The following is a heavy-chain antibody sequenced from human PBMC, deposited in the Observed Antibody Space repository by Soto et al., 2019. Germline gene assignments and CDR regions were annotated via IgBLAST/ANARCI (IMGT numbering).Heavy chain of an antibody. CDR1: GYTFTRYG. J-gene: IGHJ6*02. CDR3: AKNGQPPYYYYGLDV. V-gene: IGHV1-18*01. D-gene: IGHD2-8*01. Sequence: ASVKVSCKASGYTFTRYGISWARQAPGQGLEWMGWISGYNGDTNYAQKFQGRVSMTIDTSTTTAYMELRSLTSDDTAVYYCAKNGQPPYYYYGLDVWGQGTKVTVSS. CDR2: ISGYNGDT.